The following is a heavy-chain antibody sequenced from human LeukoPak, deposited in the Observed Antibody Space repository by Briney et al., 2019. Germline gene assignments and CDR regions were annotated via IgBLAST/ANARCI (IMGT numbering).Heavy chain of an antibody. V-gene: IGHV4-39*07. CDR2: IYYSGST. J-gene: IGHJ4*02. D-gene: IGHD3-22*01. Sequence: SETLSLTCTVSGGSISSSSYYWGWIRQPPGKGLEWIGSIYYSGSTYYNPSLKSRVTISVDTSKNQFSLKLSSVTAADTAVYYCARDRNYYDSSGYWGGIDYWGQGTLVTVSS. CDR3: ARDRNYYDSSGYWGGIDY. CDR1: GGSISSSSYY.